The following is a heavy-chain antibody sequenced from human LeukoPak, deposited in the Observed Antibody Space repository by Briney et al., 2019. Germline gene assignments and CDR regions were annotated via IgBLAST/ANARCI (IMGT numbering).Heavy chain of an antibody. J-gene: IGHJ6*02. CDR3: GGYDYGDYGGAFYYYYGMDV. CDR1: GGTFSSYA. Sequence: SVKVSCKASGGTFSSYAISWVRQAPGQGLEWMGRIIPILGIANYAQKFQGRVTITADKSTSTAYMELSSLRSEDTAVYYCGGYDYGDYGGAFYYYYGMDVWGQGTTVTVSS. V-gene: IGHV1-69*04. D-gene: IGHD4-17*01. CDR2: IIPILGIA.